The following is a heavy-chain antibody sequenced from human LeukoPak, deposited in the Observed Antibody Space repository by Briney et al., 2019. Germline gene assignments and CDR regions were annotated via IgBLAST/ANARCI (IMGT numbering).Heavy chain of an antibody. J-gene: IGHJ4*02. Sequence: SETLSLTCTVFGYSISSGYYWGWIRQPPGKGLEWIGSIYHSGSTYYNPSLKSRVTISVDTSKNQFSLKLSSVTAADTAVYYCARYGELLPFDYWGQGTLVTVSS. CDR3: ARYGELLPFDY. CDR1: GYSISSGYY. D-gene: IGHD1-26*01. V-gene: IGHV4-38-2*02. CDR2: IYHSGST.